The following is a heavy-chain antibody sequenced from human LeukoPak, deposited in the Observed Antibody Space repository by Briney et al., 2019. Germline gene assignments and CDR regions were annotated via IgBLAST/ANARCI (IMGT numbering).Heavy chain of an antibody. V-gene: IGHV3-23*01. Sequence: GGSLRLSCAASGFTFSSYAMSWVRQAPGKGLEWVSAISGSGGSTYYADSVKGRFTISRDNSKNTLYLQMNSLRAEDTAVYYCAKDLSVVGATSYYFDYWGQGTLVTVSS. CDR2: ISGSGGST. D-gene: IGHD1-26*01. CDR3: AKDLSVVGATSYYFDY. J-gene: IGHJ4*02. CDR1: GFTFSSYA.